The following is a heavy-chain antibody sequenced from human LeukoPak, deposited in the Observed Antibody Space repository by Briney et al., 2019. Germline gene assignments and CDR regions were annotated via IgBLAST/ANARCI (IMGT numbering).Heavy chain of an antibody. Sequence: ASVKVSCKASGYTFTGYYMHWVRQAPGQGLEWMGWINPNSGGTNYAQKFQGRVTMTRDTSISTACMELSRLRSDDTAVYYCASPYYDSSCYYYLEYFQHWGQGTLVTVSS. D-gene: IGHD3-22*01. CDR2: INPNSGGT. V-gene: IGHV1-2*02. CDR3: ASPYYDSSCYYYLEYFQH. CDR1: GYTFTGYY. J-gene: IGHJ1*01.